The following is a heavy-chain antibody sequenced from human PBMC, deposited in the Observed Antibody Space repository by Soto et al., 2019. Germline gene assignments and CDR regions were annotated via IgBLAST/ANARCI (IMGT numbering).Heavy chain of an antibody. V-gene: IGHV1-69*13. CDR1: GGTFSSYA. D-gene: IGHD6-6*01. Sequence: ASVKVSCKASGGTFSSYAISWVRQAPGQGLEWMGGLIPIFGTANYAQKVPGRVTITADESTSTAYMELSSLRSEDTAVYYCARSSIAARYYYYYYGMDVWGQGTTVTVSS. CDR2: LIPIFGTA. CDR3: ARSSIAARYYYYYYGMDV. J-gene: IGHJ6*02.